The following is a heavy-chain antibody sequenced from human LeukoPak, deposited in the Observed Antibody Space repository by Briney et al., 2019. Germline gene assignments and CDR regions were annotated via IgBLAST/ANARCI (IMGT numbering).Heavy chain of an antibody. CDR3: ARVSDERWSSGWYVDY. V-gene: IGHV3-21*01. CDR1: GFTFSSYG. CDR2: ISSSSSYI. D-gene: IGHD6-19*01. Sequence: GGSLRLSCAASGFTFSSYGMNWVRQAPGKGLEWVSSISSSSSYIYYADSVKGRFTISRDNAKNSLYLQMNSLRAEDTAVYYCARVSDERWSSGWYVDYWGQGTLVTVSS. J-gene: IGHJ4*02.